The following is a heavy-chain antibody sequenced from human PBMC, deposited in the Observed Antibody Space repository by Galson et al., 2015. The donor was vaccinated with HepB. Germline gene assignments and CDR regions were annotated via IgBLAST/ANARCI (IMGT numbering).Heavy chain of an antibody. CDR2: IPYDGSDK. CDR1: GFIFSGFA. J-gene: IGHJ6*02. V-gene: IGHV3-30*18. Sequence: SLRLSCAASGFIFSGFAMYWVRQAPGKGLEWVAAIPYDGSDKYYADSVKGRFTISRDNSKNTLFVQMSSLRPEDTAVYYCAKGVAPSTVVVTGAQYYGMDVRGQGTTVTVSS. CDR3: AKGVAPSTVVVTGAQYYGMDV. D-gene: IGHD2-2*01.